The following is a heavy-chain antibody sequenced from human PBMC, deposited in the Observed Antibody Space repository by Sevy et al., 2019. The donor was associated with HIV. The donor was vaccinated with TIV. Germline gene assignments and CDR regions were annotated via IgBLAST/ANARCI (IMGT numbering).Heavy chain of an antibody. J-gene: IGHJ6*02. D-gene: IGHD5-12*01. Sequence: GGSLRLSCVSSGFTFSTYDMHWVRQVTEKGLEWISGFGPAGDQFYPGSVRGRFTISRENAKNSIYLQMNNLRAGDTAVYYCARSGGYSDYGMDVWGQGTTVTVSS. CDR3: ARSGGYSDYGMDV. CDR1: GFTFSTYD. V-gene: IGHV3-13*05. CDR2: FGPAGDQ.